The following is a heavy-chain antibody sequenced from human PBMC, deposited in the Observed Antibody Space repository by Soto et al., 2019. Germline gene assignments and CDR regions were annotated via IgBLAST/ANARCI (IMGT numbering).Heavy chain of an antibody. CDR1: GGTFSSYA. CDR2: IIPIFGTA. Sequence: SVKVSCKASGGTFSSYAISWVRQAPGQGLEWMGGIIPIFGTANYAQKFQGRVTITADESTSTAYMELSSLRSEDTAVYYCARAYYDINFLNSYYYYGMDVWGQGTTVTVSS. V-gene: IGHV1-69*13. CDR3: ARAYYDINFLNSYYYYGMDV. D-gene: IGHD3-9*01. J-gene: IGHJ6*02.